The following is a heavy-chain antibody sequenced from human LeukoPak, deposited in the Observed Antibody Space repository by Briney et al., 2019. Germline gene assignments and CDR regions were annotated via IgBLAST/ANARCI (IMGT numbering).Heavy chain of an antibody. Sequence: GGSLRLSCAASGFTFSSYAMSWVRQAPGKGLEWVSVISGSGGSTYYADSVKGRFTISRDNSKNTLYLQMNSLRAEDTAVYYCAKDVRRDNFYYYYGMDVWGQGTTVTVSS. CDR2: ISGSGGST. CDR1: GFTFSSYA. J-gene: IGHJ6*02. V-gene: IGHV3-23*01. CDR3: AKDVRRDNFYYYYGMDV. D-gene: IGHD2-15*01.